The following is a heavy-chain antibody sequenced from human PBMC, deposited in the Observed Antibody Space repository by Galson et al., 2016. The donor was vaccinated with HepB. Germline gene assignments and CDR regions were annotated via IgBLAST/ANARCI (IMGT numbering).Heavy chain of an antibody. CDR3: TTERTVIAPGNGWFDP. V-gene: IGHV4-31*03. J-gene: IGHJ5*02. Sequence: TLSLTCTVSGGSISSDDSYWSWIRQHPGKGLEWIGYIYYSGNTYYNPSLKSRVSISVDTSKNQFSLKLSSVTAADTAVYYCTTERTVIAPGNGWFDPWGQGTLVTVSS. D-gene: IGHD2/OR15-2a*01. CDR2: IYYSGNT. CDR1: GGSISSDDSY.